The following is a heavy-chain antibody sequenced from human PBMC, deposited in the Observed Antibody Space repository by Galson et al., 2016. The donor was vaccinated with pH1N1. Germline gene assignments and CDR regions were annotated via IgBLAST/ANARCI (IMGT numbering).Heavy chain of an antibody. CDR2: ISSSGSNI. V-gene: IGHV3-48*03. D-gene: IGHD6-19*01. CDR1: GFTFSSSD. Sequence: SLRLSCAASGFTFSSSDMNWVRQAPGRGLEWLSYISSSGSNIHYADSVRGRFTISRDNAKKSLYLQMNSLTAEDTAIYYCAREVGGRSSYWGQGALVTVSS. J-gene: IGHJ4*02. CDR3: AREVGGRSSY.